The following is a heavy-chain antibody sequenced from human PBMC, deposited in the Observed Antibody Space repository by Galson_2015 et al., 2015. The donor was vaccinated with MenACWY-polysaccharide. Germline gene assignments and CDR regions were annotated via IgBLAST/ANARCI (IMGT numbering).Heavy chain of an antibody. J-gene: IGHJ5*02. CDR3: ARLPYVSGRFGWFDP. V-gene: IGHV4-31*03. CDR1: GGSISGGGSF. D-gene: IGHD3-10*01. CDR2: MPYTGVG. Sequence: LSLTCTVSGGSISGGGSFWSWLRQHPERGLEWIGYMPYTGVGNHNPSLKSRISISVDASKNQFSLNLYSTTAADSAVYFCARLPYVSGRFGWFDPWGQGTLVTVS.